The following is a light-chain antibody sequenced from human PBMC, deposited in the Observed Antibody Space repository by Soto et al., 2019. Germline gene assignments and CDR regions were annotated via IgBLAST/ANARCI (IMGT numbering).Light chain of an antibody. CDR3: AAWDDSLNVDVV. J-gene: IGLJ2*01. V-gene: IGLV1-44*01. CDR1: SSNIGSNT. Sequence: QSVLTQPPSASGTPGQRVTISCSGSSSNIGSNTVHWYQQVPGTAPKLLIYSNHQRPSGVPDRFSGSKSGTSASLAISGLQSEDEADYYCAAWDDSLNVDVVFGGGTKVTVL. CDR2: SNH.